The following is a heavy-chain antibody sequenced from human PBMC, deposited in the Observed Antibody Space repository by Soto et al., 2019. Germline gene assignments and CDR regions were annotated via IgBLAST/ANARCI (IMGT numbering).Heavy chain of an antibody. J-gene: IGHJ4*02. Sequence: ASVKVSCKVSGYTLTELSMHWVRQAPGKGLEWMGGFDPEDGETIYAQKFQGRVTMTEDTSTDTAYMELSSLRSEDTAVYYCATGGFGGSGSYYRYYFDYWGQGTLVTVSS. CDR2: FDPEDGET. CDR1: GYTLTELS. V-gene: IGHV1-24*01. CDR3: ATGGFGGSGSYYRYYFDY. D-gene: IGHD3-10*01.